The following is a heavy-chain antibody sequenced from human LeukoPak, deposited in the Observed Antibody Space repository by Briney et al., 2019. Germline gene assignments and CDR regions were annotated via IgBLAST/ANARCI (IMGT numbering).Heavy chain of an antibody. CDR2: IYYSGST. D-gene: IGHD2-2*02. Sequence: SETLSLTCTVSGGSISSYYWSWIRQPPGKGLEWIGYIYYSGSTNYNPSLKSRVTISVDTSKNQFSLKLSSVTAADTAVYYCARGIDAAAAIPGDAFDIWGQGTMVTVSS. J-gene: IGHJ3*02. CDR1: GGSISSYY. V-gene: IGHV4-59*12. CDR3: ARGIDAAAAIPGDAFDI.